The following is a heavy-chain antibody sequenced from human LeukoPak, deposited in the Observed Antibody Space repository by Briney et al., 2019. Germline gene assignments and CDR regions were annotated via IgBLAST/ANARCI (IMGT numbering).Heavy chain of an antibody. V-gene: IGHV4-39*01. Sequence: SETLSLTCTVSGGSISSSSYYWGWIRQPPGKGLEWIGSIYYSGSTYYNPSLKSRVTISVDTSKNQFSLKLSSVTAADTAVYYCARRRDSRGYFNWFDPWGQGTLVTVSS. CDR1: GGSISSSSYY. CDR3: ARRRDSRGYFNWFDP. D-gene: IGHD3-22*01. CDR2: IYYSGST. J-gene: IGHJ5*02.